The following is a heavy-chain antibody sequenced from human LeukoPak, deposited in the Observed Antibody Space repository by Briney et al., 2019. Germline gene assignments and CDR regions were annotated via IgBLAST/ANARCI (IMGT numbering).Heavy chain of an antibody. D-gene: IGHD3/OR15-3a*01. J-gene: IGHJ6*03. Sequence: GESLKISCKASGYNFATYWIAWVRQIPGKGLEWVAIIFPAASETKYSPSFRGQVTISADKSISTAYLQWSSLKASDTAMYYCARHRWTDLAYFDYMDVWGKGTTITVSS. CDR1: GYNFATYW. V-gene: IGHV5-51*01. CDR3: ARHRWTDLAYFDYMDV. CDR2: IFPAASET.